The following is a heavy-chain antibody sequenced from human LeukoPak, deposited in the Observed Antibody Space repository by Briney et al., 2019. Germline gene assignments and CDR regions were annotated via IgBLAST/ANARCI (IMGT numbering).Heavy chain of an antibody. Sequence: PGGSVRLSCAASGFTFSSYDMHWVRQATGKGLEWVSAIGTAGDTYYPGSVKGRFTISRENAKNSLYLQMNSLRAGDTAVYYCARGPPIGYSSGCLDYWGQGTLVTVSS. V-gene: IGHV3-13*01. J-gene: IGHJ4*02. CDR3: ARGPPIGYSSGCLDY. CDR1: GFTFSSYD. CDR2: IGTAGDT. D-gene: IGHD6-19*01.